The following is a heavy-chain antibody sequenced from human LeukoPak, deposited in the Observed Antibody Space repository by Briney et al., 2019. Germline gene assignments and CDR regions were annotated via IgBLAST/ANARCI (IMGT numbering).Heavy chain of an antibody. Sequence: PGGPLRLSCAASGFTFSSYAMSWVRQAPGKGLEWVSAISGSGGSTYYADSVKGRFTISRDNSKNTLYLQMNSLRAEDTALYYCAKDSGSWGHWFDPWGQGTLVTVSS. J-gene: IGHJ5*02. CDR2: ISGSGGST. CDR1: GFTFSSYA. V-gene: IGHV3-23*01. CDR3: AKDSGSWGHWFDP. D-gene: IGHD3-10*01.